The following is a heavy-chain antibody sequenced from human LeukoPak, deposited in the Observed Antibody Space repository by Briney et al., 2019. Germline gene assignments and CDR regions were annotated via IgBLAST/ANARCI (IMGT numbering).Heavy chain of an antibody. V-gene: IGHV3-21*01. CDR1: GFTFSSYN. Sequence: PGGSLRLSCAASGFTFSSYNMNWVRQTPGQGLEWVSSITSGSSHIYYADSVKGRFTISRDNAENSLYLQMNSLRAEDTAVYYCAREHYFYYMDGWGKGTTVTVSS. CDR3: AREHYFYYMDG. CDR2: ITSGSSHI. J-gene: IGHJ6*03.